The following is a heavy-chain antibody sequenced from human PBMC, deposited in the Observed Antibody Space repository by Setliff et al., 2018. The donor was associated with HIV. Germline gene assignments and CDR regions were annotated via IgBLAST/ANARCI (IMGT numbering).Heavy chain of an antibody. CDR3: ARDHSSGWSQTIYYYYYYMDV. V-gene: IGHV3-7*03. J-gene: IGHJ6*03. Sequence: GGSLRLSCAASGFTFSSYWMSWVRQAPGKGLEWVANIKQDGSEKYYVDSVKGRFTISRDNAKNSLYLQMNSLRAEDTAVYYCARDHSSGWSQTIYYYYYYMDVWGKGTTVTVSS. D-gene: IGHD6-19*01. CDR2: IKQDGSEK. CDR1: GFTFSSYW.